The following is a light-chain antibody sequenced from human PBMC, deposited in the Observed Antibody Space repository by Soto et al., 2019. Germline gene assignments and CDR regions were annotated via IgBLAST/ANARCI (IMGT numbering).Light chain of an antibody. CDR3: QSYDGGLSGYV. J-gene: IGLJ1*01. CDR1: GSNLGAGFD. Sequence: QSVLTQPPSVSGAPGQRVTISCTGSGSNLGAGFDVHWYQHLPGTAPKLLIYGITNRPSGVPDRFSGSKSGTSASLAITGLQFEDEADYYCQSYDGGLSGYVFGNGTKVTVL. V-gene: IGLV1-40*01. CDR2: GIT.